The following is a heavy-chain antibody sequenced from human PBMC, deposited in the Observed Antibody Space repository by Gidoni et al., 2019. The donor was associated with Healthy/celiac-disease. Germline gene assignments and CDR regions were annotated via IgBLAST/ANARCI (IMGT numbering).Heavy chain of an antibody. Sequence: QVQLVQSGAEVKKHGASVKVSCKASGYTFTSYGISWVRQAPGQGLEWMGGISAYHGNTNYAQKLQGRVTMTTDTSTSTAYMELRRLRSAATAVYYCARSLMYSSSSDIWGQGTMVTVSS. D-gene: IGHD6-6*01. CDR3: ARSLMYSSSSDI. V-gene: IGHV1-18*01. J-gene: IGHJ3*02. CDR1: GYTFTSYG. CDR2: ISAYHGNT.